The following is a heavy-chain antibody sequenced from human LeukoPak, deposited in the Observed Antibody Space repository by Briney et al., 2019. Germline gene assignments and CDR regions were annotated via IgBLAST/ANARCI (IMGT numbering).Heavy chain of an antibody. CDR1: GFTFSSYG. CDR2: IRYDGSNK. D-gene: IGHD3-10*01. V-gene: IGHV3-30*02. Sequence: GGSLRLSCAASGFTFSSYGMHWVRQAPGKGLEWVAFIRYDGSNKYYADSVKGRFTISRDNSKNTLYLQMNSLRAEDTAVYYCAKAAYYYGSGSIHYYYYYMDVWGKGTTVTVSS. CDR3: AKAAYYYGSGSIHYYYYYMDV. J-gene: IGHJ6*03.